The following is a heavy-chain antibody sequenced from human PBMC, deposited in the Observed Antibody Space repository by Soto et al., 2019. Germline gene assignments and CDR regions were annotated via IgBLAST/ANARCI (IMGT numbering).Heavy chain of an antibody. J-gene: IGHJ4*02. V-gene: IGHV3-7*01. D-gene: IGHD6-6*01. CDR2: INQDGNEK. Sequence: GGSLRLSCAASGFTFSSYAMSWVRQAPGKGLEWVVNINQDGNEKFYVDSVMGRFTISRDNAKNSLFLQMNSLRVEDTAVYYCASTPVAARYFDYWGRGTLVTVSS. CDR3: ASTPVAARYFDY. CDR1: GFTFSSYA.